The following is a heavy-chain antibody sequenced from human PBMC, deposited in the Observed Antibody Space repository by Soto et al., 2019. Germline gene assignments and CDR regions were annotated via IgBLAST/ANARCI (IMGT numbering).Heavy chain of an antibody. CDR1: GYTFTSYD. Sequence: QVQLVQSGAEVKKPGASVKVSCKASGYTFTSYDINWVRQATGQGLEWMGWMNPNSGNTGYAQKFPGRVTMTRNTSLSTAYMELRSLRSEDAAVYYCARAVGEIVASFYYYYYYGMDVWGQGTTVTGFS. V-gene: IGHV1-8*01. CDR2: MNPNSGNT. D-gene: IGHD5-12*01. CDR3: ARAVGEIVASFYYYYYYGMDV. J-gene: IGHJ6*02.